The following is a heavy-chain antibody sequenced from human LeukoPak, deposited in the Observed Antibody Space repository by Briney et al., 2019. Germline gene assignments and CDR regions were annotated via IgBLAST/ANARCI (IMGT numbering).Heavy chain of an antibody. CDR1: GYTFSSCA. Sequence: ATVKVSCKASGYTFSSCAINWVRQAPGQGLEYMGWIDTKTGNPTYAQGFTGRFVFSLDTSVSTAYLQISSLKAEDTAVYYCAIHPSDSSGYFSYWGQGALVTVSS. CDR3: AIHPSDSSGYFSY. CDR2: IDTKTGNP. J-gene: IGHJ4*02. V-gene: IGHV7-4-1*02. D-gene: IGHD3-22*01.